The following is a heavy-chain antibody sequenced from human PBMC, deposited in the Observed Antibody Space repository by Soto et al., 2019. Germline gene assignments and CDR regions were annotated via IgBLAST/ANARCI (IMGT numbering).Heavy chain of an antibody. CDR2: NYYSGIT. CDR3: ARGSSIAGLYYGMDV. V-gene: IGHV4-31*03. J-gene: IGHJ6*02. CDR1: GGSISSSGYY. Sequence: TSETLSLTCTVSGGSISSSGYYWGWIRQHPGKGLEWIGYNYYSGITYYNPSLKSRVIISLETSKNQFSLKLSSVTAADTAVYYCARGSSIAGLYYGMDVWGQGTTLTVSS. D-gene: IGHD6-6*01.